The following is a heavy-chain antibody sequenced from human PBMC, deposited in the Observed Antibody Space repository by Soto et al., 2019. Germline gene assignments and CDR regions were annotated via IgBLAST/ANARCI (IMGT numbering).Heavy chain of an antibody. CDR3: ARPIITIFGVVILYYYYYYMDV. J-gene: IGHJ6*03. D-gene: IGHD3-3*01. Sequence: ASVKVSCKASGYTFTIYAMNWVLQAPGQGLEWMGWINTNTGNPTYAQGFTGRFVFSLDTSVSTAYLQICSLKAEDTAVYYCARPIITIFGVVILYYYYYYMDVWGKGTTVTVSS. V-gene: IGHV7-4-1*01. CDR2: INTNTGNP. CDR1: GYTFTIYA.